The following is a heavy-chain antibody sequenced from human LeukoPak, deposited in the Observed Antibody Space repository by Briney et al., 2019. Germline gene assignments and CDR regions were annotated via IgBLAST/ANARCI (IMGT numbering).Heavy chain of an antibody. D-gene: IGHD3-22*01. J-gene: IGHJ4*02. V-gene: IGHV3-23*01. CDR3: AKAGVYYDSSGYYF. CDR2: ISGSGGST. CDR1: GFTFSSDA. Sequence: GGSLRLSCAASGFTFSSDAMSWVRQAPGKGLEWVSAISGSGGSTYYADSVKGRFTISRDNSKNTLYLQMNSLRAEDTAVYYCAKAGVYYDSSGYYFWGQGTLVTVSS.